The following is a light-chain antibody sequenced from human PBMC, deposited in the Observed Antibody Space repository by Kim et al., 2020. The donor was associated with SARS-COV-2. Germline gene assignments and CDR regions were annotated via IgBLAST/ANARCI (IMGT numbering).Light chain of an antibody. V-gene: IGLV3-1*01. CDR3: QAWDSNSVI. CDR1: RLGNKF. J-gene: IGLJ2*01. Sequence: SYELTQPPSVSVSPGQTATITCSGDRLGNKFTFWYQQRQGQSPLVVIFQDNERPSGIPERFSASNSGGTATLTISATQPMDEADYYCQAWDSNSVIFGVG. CDR2: QDN.